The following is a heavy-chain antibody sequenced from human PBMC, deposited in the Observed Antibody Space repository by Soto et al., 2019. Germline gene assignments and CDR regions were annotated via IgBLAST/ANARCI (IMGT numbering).Heavy chain of an antibody. Sequence: QVQLVQSGAEVKKPGSSVKVSCKASGGTFSSYTISWVRQAPGQGLEWMGRIIPILGIANYAQKFQGRVTITADKSTSTAYMELGSLSSEDTAVYYCARAGPYDAFDIWGQGTMVTVSS. J-gene: IGHJ3*02. V-gene: IGHV1-69*02. CDR3: ARAGPYDAFDI. CDR2: IIPILGIA. CDR1: GGTFSSYT.